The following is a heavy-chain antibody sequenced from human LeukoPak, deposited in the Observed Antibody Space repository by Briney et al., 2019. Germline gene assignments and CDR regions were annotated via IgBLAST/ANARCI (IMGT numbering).Heavy chain of an antibody. V-gene: IGHV3-23*01. CDR3: AKGAYSSGWYEFFNY. J-gene: IGHJ4*02. CDR1: GFTFNNYA. CDR2: ISDTGGAT. D-gene: IGHD6-19*01. Sequence: PGGSLTLSCAASGFTFNNYAMTWLRQAPGKGLEWVSAISDTGGATYFADPVQGRFTLSRDNSTDTMSLQINSLSAEATALYYCAKGAYSSGWYEFFNYWGEGTLVTVS.